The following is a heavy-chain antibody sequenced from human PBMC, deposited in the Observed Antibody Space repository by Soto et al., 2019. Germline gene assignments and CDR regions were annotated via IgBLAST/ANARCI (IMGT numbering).Heavy chain of an antibody. D-gene: IGHD2-2*01. V-gene: IGHV1-69*01. J-gene: IGHJ6*02. CDR3: ARYCSSTSCPGYYYYYGMDV. CDR2: IIPIFGTA. CDR1: GGTFSSYA. Sequence: QVQLVQSGAEVKKPGSSVKVSCKASGGTFSSYAISWVRQAPGQGLEWMGGIIPIFGTANYAQKFQGRVTITADESTNTAYMELSSLRSEDTAVYYCARYCSSTSCPGYYYYYGMDVWGQGTTVTVSS.